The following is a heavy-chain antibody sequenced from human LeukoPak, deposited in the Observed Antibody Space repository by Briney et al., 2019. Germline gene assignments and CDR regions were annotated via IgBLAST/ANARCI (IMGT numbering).Heavy chain of an antibody. CDR1: GFTISPYA. D-gene: IGHD1-14*01. CDR3: VREATGYTFDY. V-gene: IGHV3-21*01. J-gene: IGHJ4*02. Sequence: PGGSLRLSCAASGFTISPYAMNWVRQAPGKGQEWVSSISYTSSYIFYADSVKGRFTISRDNAKNSLYLQMNSLRAEDTAVYYCVREATGYTFDYWGQGTLVTVSS. CDR2: ISYTSSYI.